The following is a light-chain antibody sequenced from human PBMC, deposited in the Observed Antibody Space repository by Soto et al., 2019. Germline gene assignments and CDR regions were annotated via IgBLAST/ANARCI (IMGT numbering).Light chain of an antibody. CDR1: SSNIGNNY. Sequence: QSVLTQPPSVSAAPGQKVTISCSGSSSNIGNNYVSWYQQLPGTAPKPLIYENNKRPSGIPDRFSGSKSGTSATLDITGLQTGDEANYYCGAWDSSLVWVFGGGTKVTVL. V-gene: IGLV1-51*02. J-gene: IGLJ3*02. CDR3: GAWDSSLVWV. CDR2: ENN.